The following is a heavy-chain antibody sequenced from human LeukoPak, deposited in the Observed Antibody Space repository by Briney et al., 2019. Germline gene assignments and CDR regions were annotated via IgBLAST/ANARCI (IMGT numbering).Heavy chain of an antibody. CDR1: GYTFTSYD. D-gene: IGHD3-3*01. CDR2: MNPNSGNT. CDR3: ARVPYYDFWSGYTRWFDP. J-gene: IGHJ5*02. Sequence: AASVKVSCKASGYTFTSYDINWVRQATGQGLEWMGWMNPNSGNTGYAQKFQGRVTTTRNTSISTAYMELSSLRSEDTAVYYCARVPYYDFWSGYTRWFDPWGQGTLVTVSS. V-gene: IGHV1-8*01.